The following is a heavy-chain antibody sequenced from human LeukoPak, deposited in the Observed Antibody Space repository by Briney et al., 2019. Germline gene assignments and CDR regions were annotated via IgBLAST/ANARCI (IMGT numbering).Heavy chain of an antibody. V-gene: IGHV1-2*06. CDR1: GYTFTGYY. Sequence: ASVKVSCKASGYTFTGYYMHWVRQAPGQGLEWMGRINPNSGGTNYAQKFQGRVTMTRDTSISTAYMELSRLRSDDTAVYCCARDLGYCSGGSCSDRWYYYYYMDVWGKGTTVTVSS. CDR3: ARDLGYCSGGSCSDRWYYYYYMDV. J-gene: IGHJ6*03. CDR2: INPNSGGT. D-gene: IGHD2-15*01.